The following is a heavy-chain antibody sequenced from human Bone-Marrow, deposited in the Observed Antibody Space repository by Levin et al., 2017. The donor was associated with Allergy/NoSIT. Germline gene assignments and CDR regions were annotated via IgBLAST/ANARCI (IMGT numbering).Heavy chain of an antibody. D-gene: IGHD1-14*01. J-gene: IGHJ4*02. CDR2: IYYSGST. Sequence: SQTLSLTCTVSGGSISSGGYYWSWIRQHPGKGLEWIGYIYYSGSTYYNPSLKSRVTISVDTSKNQFSLTLSSVTAADTAVYYCARAGPYHTRSLTFDYWGQGTLVTVSS. CDR1: GGSISSGGYY. V-gene: IGHV4-31*03. CDR3: ARAGPYHTRSLTFDY.